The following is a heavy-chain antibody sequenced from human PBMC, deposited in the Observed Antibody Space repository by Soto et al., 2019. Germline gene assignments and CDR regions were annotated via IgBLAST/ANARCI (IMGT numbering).Heavy chain of an antibody. D-gene: IGHD6-19*01. CDR1: GFSLNTRGVG. CDR2: ISWDVEK. J-gene: IGHJ4*02. V-gene: IGHV2-5*02. Sequence: GSGPTLVNPTQTLTLTCTFSGFSLNTRGVGVGWIRQPPGKALEWLALISWDVEKRYSPSLKSRLTITKDTSENQVVLTMTNMDPVDTATYYCAHRRGDLVAGHDYLAYWGQGSLDTVSS. CDR3: AHRRGDLVAGHDYLAY.